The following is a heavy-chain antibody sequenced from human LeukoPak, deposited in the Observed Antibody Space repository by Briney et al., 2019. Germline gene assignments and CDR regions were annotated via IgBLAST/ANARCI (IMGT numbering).Heavy chain of an antibody. CDR3: ATPLHYDILTYFDY. J-gene: IGHJ4*02. CDR2: ISGSGGST. D-gene: IGHD3-9*01. Sequence: GGSLRLSCAASGFTFSSYAMSWVRQAPGKGLEWVSAISGSGGSTYYADSVKGRLTISRDNSKNTLYLQMNSLRAEDTAVYYCATPLHYDILTYFDYWGQGTLVTVSS. CDR1: GFTFSSYA. V-gene: IGHV3-23*01.